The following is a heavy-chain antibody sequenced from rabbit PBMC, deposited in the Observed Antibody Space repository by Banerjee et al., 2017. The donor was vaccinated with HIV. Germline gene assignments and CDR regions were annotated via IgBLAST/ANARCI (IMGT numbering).Heavy chain of an antibody. J-gene: IGHJ4*01. CDR3: ASDYAGYGGYGYAIFNL. CDR2: IDAGDSGIT. D-gene: IGHD7-1*01. V-gene: IGHV1S40*01. Sequence: QSLEESGGDLVKPGASLTLTCTVSGFSLNIYEMCWVRQAPGKGLEWIACIDAGDSGITYYASWAKGRFTISKTSSTTVTLQMTSLTAADTATYFCASDYAGYGGYGYAIFNLWGQGTLVTVS. CDR1: GFSLNIYE.